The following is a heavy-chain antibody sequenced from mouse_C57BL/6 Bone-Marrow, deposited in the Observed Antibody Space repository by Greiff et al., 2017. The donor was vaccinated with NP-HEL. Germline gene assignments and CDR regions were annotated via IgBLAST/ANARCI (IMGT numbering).Heavy chain of an antibody. J-gene: IGHJ1*03. CDR3: ARNRFYGSSYHWYFDV. CDR2: IYPRSGNT. V-gene: IGHV1-81*01. Sequence: VQLQQSGAELARPGASVKLSCKASGYTFTSYGISWVKQRTGQGLEWIGEIYPRSGNTYYNEKFKGKATLTADKSSSTAYMELRSLTSEDSAVYFCARNRFYGSSYHWYFDVWGTGTTVTVSS. CDR1: GYTFTSYG. D-gene: IGHD1-1*01.